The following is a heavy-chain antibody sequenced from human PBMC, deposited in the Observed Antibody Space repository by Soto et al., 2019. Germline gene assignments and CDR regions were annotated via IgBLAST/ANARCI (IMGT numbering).Heavy chain of an antibody. Sequence: QITLKESGPTLVKPTQTLTLTCTFSGFSLSTSGVGVGWIRQPPGKALEWLALIYWADDKRYSPSLKSRLTNTKDTSKNQVVLTMTNMDPGDTATYYCAHSKTTYYDILTGPSQNWFDPWGQGTLVTVSS. CDR3: AHSKTTYYDILTGPSQNWFDP. D-gene: IGHD3-9*01. J-gene: IGHJ5*02. CDR2: IYWADDK. V-gene: IGHV2-5*02. CDR1: GFSLSTSGVG.